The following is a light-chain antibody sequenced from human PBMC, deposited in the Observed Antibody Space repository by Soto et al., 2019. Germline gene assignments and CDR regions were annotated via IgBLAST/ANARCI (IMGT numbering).Light chain of an antibody. CDR2: EAT. CDR3: QQYHDLVFT. CDR1: QSISNY. V-gene: IGKV1-33*01. Sequence: DTQMTQSPSSLSASVGDRVTISCRASQSISNYLNWYQQKSGKAPTLLIHEATNLEAGVPSRFTGSRSGTDFTLTISSLQPEDIATYYCQQYHDLVFTFGQGTRLDIK. J-gene: IGKJ5*01.